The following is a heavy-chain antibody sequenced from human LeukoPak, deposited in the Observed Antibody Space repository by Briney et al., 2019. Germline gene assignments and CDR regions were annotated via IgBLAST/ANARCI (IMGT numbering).Heavy chain of an antibody. D-gene: IGHD5-18*01. CDR2: IKQDGREK. V-gene: IGHV3-7*05. CDR1: GFTFSGYW. J-gene: IGHJ4*02. CDR3: ARESVQLWLYVFDY. Sequence: GGSLRLSCAASGFTFSGYWLSWVRQAPGKGLEWVANIKQDGREKYYVDSVKGRFTISRDNAKNSLYLQMSSLRAEDTAVYYCARESVQLWLYVFDYWGQGSLVTVSS.